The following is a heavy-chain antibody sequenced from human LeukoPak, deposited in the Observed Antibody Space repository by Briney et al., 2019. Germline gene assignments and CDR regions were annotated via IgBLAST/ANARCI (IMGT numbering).Heavy chain of an antibody. CDR2: ISGSGGST. V-gene: IGHV3-23*01. J-gene: IGHJ4*02. CDR1: GFTFSSYG. CDR3: ARAPYDSSGYDAPYFDY. D-gene: IGHD3-22*01. Sequence: GGSLRLSCAASGFTFSSYGMSWVRQAPGKGLEWVSAISGSGGSTYYADSVKGRFTISRDNSKNTLYLQMNSLKTEDTAVYYCARAPYDSSGYDAPYFDYWGQGTLVTVSS.